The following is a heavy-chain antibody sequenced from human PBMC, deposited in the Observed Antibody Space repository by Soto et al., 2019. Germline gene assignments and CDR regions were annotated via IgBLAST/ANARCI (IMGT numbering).Heavy chain of an antibody. CDR3: ARDQGHYESSDSYSSYHYHGMDV. CDR1: GFTFSSYE. CDR2: ISSSGDTI. J-gene: IGHJ6*02. Sequence: EVQLVESGGGLVQPGGSLRLSCVASGFTFSSYEMNWVRQAPGKGLEWISYISSSGDTIYYADSVKGRFTISRDNAKKSLYLQMNFLRAEDTAVYYCARDQGHYESSDSYSSYHYHGMDVWGQGTTVTVSS. V-gene: IGHV3-48*03. D-gene: IGHD3-22*01.